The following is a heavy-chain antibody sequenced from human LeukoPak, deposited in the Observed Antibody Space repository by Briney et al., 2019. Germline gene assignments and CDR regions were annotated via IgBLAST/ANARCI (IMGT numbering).Heavy chain of an antibody. V-gene: IGHV3-53*01. J-gene: IGHJ4*02. Sequence: PGGSLRLSCAASGFTVSSNYMSWVRQAPGKGLEWVSVIYSGGSTYYADSVKGRFTISRDNSKNTLYLQMNSLRAEDTAVYYCARDGESSSWYYFDYWGQGTLVTVSS. CDR3: ARDGESSSWYYFDY. CDR1: GFTVSSNY. D-gene: IGHD6-13*01. CDR2: IYSGGST.